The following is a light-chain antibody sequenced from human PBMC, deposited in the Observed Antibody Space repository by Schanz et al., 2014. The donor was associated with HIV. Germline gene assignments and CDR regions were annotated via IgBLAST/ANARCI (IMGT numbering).Light chain of an antibody. CDR2: GAS. CDR3: QQRSNWPPIT. Sequence: EIVLTQSPGTLSLPPGQRATLSCRASHSVSSNYLPWYPQKPGQAPRLLIYGASSRATDIPDRFSGSGSGTDFTLTISRLEPEDFAVYYCQQRSNWPPITFGQGTRLEIK. J-gene: IGKJ5*01. CDR1: HSVSSNY. V-gene: IGKV3D-20*02.